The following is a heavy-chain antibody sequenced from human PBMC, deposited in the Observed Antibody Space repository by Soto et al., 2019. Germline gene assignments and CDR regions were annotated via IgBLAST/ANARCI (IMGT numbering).Heavy chain of an antibody. J-gene: IGHJ5*02. D-gene: IGHD3-22*01. CDR3: AGRIHYYDRSINWFDP. CDR1: GYTFTSYY. V-gene: IGHV1-46*01. Sequence: ASVKVSCKASGYTFTSYYMHWVRRAPGQGLEWMGIINPSGGSTSYAQKFQGRVTITADESTSTAYMELSSLRSEDTAVYYCAGRIHYYDRSINWFDPWGQGTLVTVSS. CDR2: INPSGGST.